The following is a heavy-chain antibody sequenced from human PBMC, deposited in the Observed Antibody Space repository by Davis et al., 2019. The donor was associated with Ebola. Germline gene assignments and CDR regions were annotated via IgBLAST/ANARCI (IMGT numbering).Heavy chain of an antibody. CDR1: GYTFTSYG. CDR2: INPHNGNT. J-gene: IGHJ4*02. CDR3: ARAQFPTTSDH. Sequence: ASVKVSCKASGYTFTSYGICWVRQAPGQGLEWMGWINPHNGNTNYAQNVQGRVTMTTDTSTSTAYMEVGSLRSDDTAVYYCARAQFPTTSDHWGQGTLVTVSS. D-gene: IGHD1-1*01. V-gene: IGHV1-18*04.